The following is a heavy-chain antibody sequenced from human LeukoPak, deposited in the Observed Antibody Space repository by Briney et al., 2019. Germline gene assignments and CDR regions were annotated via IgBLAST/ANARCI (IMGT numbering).Heavy chain of an antibody. CDR3: ARSIWFGEDQHFDY. CDR2: IYSSGNT. V-gene: IGHV4-39*01. CDR1: GASITSSNYY. D-gene: IGHD3-10*01. J-gene: IGHJ4*02. Sequence: SETLSLTCAVSGASITSSNYYWGWVRQSPGKGLEWIGNIYSSGNTYYNASLKSRVTMYIDTSKNQFFLKLSSVTAADTAMYYCARSIWFGEDQHFDYWGQGTLVTVSS.